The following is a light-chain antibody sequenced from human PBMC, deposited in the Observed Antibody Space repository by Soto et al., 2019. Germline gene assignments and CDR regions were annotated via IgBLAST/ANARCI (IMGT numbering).Light chain of an antibody. CDR3: QQYYSYPLT. J-gene: IGKJ4*01. Sequence: DIQMNQSPSTLSASVGDRVTITCRASQSISSWLAWYQPKPGKAPKLLIYKASSLESGVPSRFSGSGSGTEFTLTISSLQPDDFATYYCQQYYSYPLTFGGGTKVEIK. CDR1: QSISSW. CDR2: KAS. V-gene: IGKV1-5*03.